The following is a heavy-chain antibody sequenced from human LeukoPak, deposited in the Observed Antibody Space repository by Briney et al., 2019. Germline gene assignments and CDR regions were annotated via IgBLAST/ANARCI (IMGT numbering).Heavy chain of an antibody. V-gene: IGHV3-53*01. CDR2: IYSGGST. J-gene: IGHJ4*02. CDR3: ARVPYSSSWN. Sequence: GGSLRLSCAASGFTVSSNHMSWVRQAPGKGLEWVSVIYSGGSTYYADSVKGRFTISRDNSKNTLYLQMNSLRAEDTAVYYCARVPYSSSWNWGQGTLVTVSS. D-gene: IGHD6-13*01. CDR1: GFTVSSNH.